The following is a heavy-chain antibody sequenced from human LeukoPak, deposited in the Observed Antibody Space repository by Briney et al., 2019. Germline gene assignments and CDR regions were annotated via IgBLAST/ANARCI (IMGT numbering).Heavy chain of an antibody. J-gene: IGHJ4*02. CDR3: AKGAYGSGSYFGSDY. V-gene: IGHV3-23*01. Sequence: GGSLRLSCAASGFTFSSYAMNWVRQAPGKGLEWVSAISGSGGSTYYADSVRGRFTISRDNSKNTLYLQMNSLRAEDTAVYYCAKGAYGSGSYFGSDYWGQGTLVTVSS. D-gene: IGHD3-10*01. CDR1: GFTFSSYA. CDR2: ISGSGGST.